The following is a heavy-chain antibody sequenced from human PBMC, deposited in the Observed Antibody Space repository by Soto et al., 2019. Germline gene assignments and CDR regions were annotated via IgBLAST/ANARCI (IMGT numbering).Heavy chain of an antibody. CDR1: GFTLSSYW. J-gene: IGHJ4*02. Sequence: EVQLVESGGGLVQPGGSLRLSCAGSGFTLSSYWMHWVRQAPGKGLEWVSRIDRDETFTTYADSVKGRFTISRDNAKNTPYLQMHSLRVEDTAVYYCARDLPTGTPPPSFAYWGPGTLVTVSS. V-gene: IGHV3-74*01. CDR2: IDRDETFT. CDR3: ARDLPTGTPPPSFAY. D-gene: IGHD1-1*01.